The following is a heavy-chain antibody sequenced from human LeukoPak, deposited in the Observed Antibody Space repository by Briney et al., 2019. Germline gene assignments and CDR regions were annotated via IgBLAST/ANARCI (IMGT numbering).Heavy chain of an antibody. V-gene: IGHV1-69*05. D-gene: IGHD2-21*02. CDR2: IIPIFGTA. J-gene: IGHJ4*02. CDR3: ARVHCMTYGDCYVFDY. CDR1: GGTFSSYA. Sequence: SVEVSCKASGGTFSSYAISWVRQAPGQGLEWMGRIIPIFGTANYAQKFQGRVTITTDESTSTAYMELSSLRSEDTAVYYCARVHCMTYGDCYVFDYWGQGTLVTVSS.